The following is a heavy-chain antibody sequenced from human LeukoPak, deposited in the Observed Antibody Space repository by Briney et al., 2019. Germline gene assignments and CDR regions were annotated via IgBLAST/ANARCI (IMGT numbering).Heavy chain of an antibody. CDR1: GGSFSGYY. D-gene: IGHD5-12*01. J-gene: IGHJ4*02. Sequence: PSETLSLTCVVYGGSFSGYYWTWIRQPPGKGLEWIGEINHSANTHYNPSLKSRVTISLDTSKSQFSLNLSSVTAADTAVFYCARGRYSGFSDYWGQGTLVTVSS. CDR2: INHSANT. V-gene: IGHV4-34*01. CDR3: ARGRYSGFSDY.